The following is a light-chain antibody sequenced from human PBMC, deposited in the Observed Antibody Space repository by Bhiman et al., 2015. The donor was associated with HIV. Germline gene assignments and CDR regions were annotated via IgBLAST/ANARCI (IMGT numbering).Light chain of an antibody. CDR2: DVN. J-gene: IGLJ2*01. Sequence: QSALTQPASVSGSPGQSITISCTGASSDVGAYTYVSWYQQHPGRAPKLMIYDVNKRPSGVSNRFSGSKSGNTASLTISALQAEDEADYYCCSYAGSSPVVFGGGTKLTVL. V-gene: IGLV2-23*02. CDR1: SSDVGAYTY. CDR3: CSYAGSSPVV.